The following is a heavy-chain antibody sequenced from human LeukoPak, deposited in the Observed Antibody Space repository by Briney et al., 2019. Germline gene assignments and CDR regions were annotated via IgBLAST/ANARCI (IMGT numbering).Heavy chain of an antibody. CDR3: ASGAAAGTIDY. CDR2: INHSGST. V-gene: IGHV4-34*01. J-gene: IGHJ4*02. D-gene: IGHD6-13*01. Sequence: SSETLSLTCAVYGGSLSGYYWSWIRQPPGKGLEWIGEINHSGSTNYNPSLKSRVTISVDTSKNQFSLKLSSVTAADTAVYYCASGAAAGTIDYWGQGTLVTVSS. CDR1: GGSLSGYY.